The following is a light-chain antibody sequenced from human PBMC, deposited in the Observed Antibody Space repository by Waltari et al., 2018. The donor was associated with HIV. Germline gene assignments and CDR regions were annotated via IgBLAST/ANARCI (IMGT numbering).Light chain of an antibody. CDR1: QSVSSN. CDR2: AAF. J-gene: IGKJ1*01. Sequence: EIVMTQSPATLYVSLGDPVTLPCRASQSVSSNLAWYQQKPGRAPRILIYAAFTRAAGIPARFSGRGSGTEFTLTINSLQSEDFAVYYCQQYNDWPPEATFGQGTKVEVK. V-gene: IGKV3-15*01. CDR3: QQYNDWPPEAT.